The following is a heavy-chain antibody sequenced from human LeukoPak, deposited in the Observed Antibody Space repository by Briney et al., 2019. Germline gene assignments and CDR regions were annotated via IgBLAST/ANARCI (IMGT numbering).Heavy chain of an antibody. D-gene: IGHD3-3*01. J-gene: IGHJ4*02. V-gene: IGHV4-61*02. CDR3: ARNYDVWSEQDY. CDR1: GGSISSGSYY. Sequence: PSETLSLTCTVSGGSISSGSYYWSWIRQPAGKGLEWIGRIYTSGSTNYNPSLKSRVTISVDTSKNQFSLKLSSVTAADTAVYYCARNYDVWSEQDYWGQGTLVTVSS. CDR2: IYTSGST.